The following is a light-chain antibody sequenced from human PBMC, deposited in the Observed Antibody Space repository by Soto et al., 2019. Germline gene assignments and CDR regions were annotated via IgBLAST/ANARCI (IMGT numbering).Light chain of an antibody. Sequence: DIQMTQSPASLSASVGDRVTITCQASQDISNFLNWYRQKPGEAPNLLIYDASTLETGVPLRFSGSGCGSYFSFTISSLQPEDVATYYCQQYKSLPLTFGGGTKVDIK. CDR2: DAS. CDR1: QDISNF. CDR3: QQYKSLPLT. V-gene: IGKV1-33*01. J-gene: IGKJ4*01.